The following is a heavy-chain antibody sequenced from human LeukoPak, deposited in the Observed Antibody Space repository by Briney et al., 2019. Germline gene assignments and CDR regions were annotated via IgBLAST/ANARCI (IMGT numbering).Heavy chain of an antibody. J-gene: IGHJ1*01. CDR1: GFTFSNYE. CDR2: IASSGSTI. D-gene: IGHD3-22*01. CDR3: ATSRGYFFRWFQH. Sequence: PGGSLRLSCSDSGFTFSNYEMNWVRQAPGKGLEWVSYIASSGSTIYYADSVKGRFTISRDNAKSSLYLQMNSLRADDTAVYYCATSRGYFFRWFQHWGQGTLVTVSS. V-gene: IGHV3-48*03.